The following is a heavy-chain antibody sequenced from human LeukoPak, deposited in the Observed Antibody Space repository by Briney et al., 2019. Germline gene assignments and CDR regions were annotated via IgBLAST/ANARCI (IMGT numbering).Heavy chain of an antibody. V-gene: IGHV3-23*01. D-gene: IGHD4-17*01. CDR3: ANIYGDYGAGYFQH. CDR2: ISGSCGST. Sequence: GGSLRLSCAASGLTYSRYAMSWPRDAPGKGLEGVSPISGSCGSTYYADSVKGRFTISRDNSKNTLYLQMNSLRAEDTAVYYCANIYGDYGAGYFQHWGQGTLVTVSS. J-gene: IGHJ1*01. CDR1: GLTYSRYA.